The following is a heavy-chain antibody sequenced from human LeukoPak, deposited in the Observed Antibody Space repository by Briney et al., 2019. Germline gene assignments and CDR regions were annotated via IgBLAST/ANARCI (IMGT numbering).Heavy chain of an antibody. V-gene: IGHV4-4*07. CDR2: IYTSGST. CDR1: GGSISSYY. D-gene: IGHD3-22*01. J-gene: IGHJ4*02. CDR3: ARDQDSSGYSDY. Sequence: SETLSLTCTVSGGSISSYYWSWIRQPAGKGLEWIGRIYTSGSTNYNPSLKSRVTMSVDTSKNQFSLKLSSVTAADTAAYYCARDQDSSGYSDYWGQGTLVTVSS.